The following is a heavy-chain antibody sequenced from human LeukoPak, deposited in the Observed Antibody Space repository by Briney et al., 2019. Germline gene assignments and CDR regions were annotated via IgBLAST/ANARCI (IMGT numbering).Heavy chain of an antibody. CDR2: IVVGSGNT. Sequence: TSVKVSCKASGFTFSSSAIQWVRQVRGQRLEWIGWIVVGSGNTNYAQKFQDRVTTTKDMSTMTAYMELSSLRSEDTALYYCAAVFFSSTVPYFDHWAQGTLVTVSS. CDR1: GFTFSSSA. CDR3: AAVFFSSTVPYFDH. J-gene: IGHJ4*02. D-gene: IGHD2-2*01. V-gene: IGHV1-58*02.